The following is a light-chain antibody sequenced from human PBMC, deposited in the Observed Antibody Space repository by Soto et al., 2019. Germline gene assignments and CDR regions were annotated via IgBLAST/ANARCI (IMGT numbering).Light chain of an antibody. J-gene: IGKJ5*01. CDR3: QQYNTYST. Sequence: DIQITQSPSTLSASVGDRVTITCRASQSISRWLAWYEQKPGKAPKALIYDASTSRSGVPSRFSGGGSGTEFTLTISSLQPDDFATYYCQQYNTYSTFGQGTRLEIK. V-gene: IGKV1-5*01. CDR1: QSISRW. CDR2: DAS.